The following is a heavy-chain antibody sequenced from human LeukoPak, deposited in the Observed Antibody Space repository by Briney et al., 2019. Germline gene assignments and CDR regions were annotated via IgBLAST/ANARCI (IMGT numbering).Heavy chain of an antibody. Sequence: GGSLRLSCVASGFTFSGNWIHWVRQAPGKGLVWVSRINSDGSVTTYADSVKGRFSISRDNAKNSLYLQMNSLRAEDTAVYYCARERKYGDYGGYFAPWGQGTPVTVSS. CDR3: ARERKYGDYGGYFAP. CDR1: GFTFSGNW. J-gene: IGHJ5*02. D-gene: IGHD4-17*01. CDR2: INSDGSVT. V-gene: IGHV3-74*01.